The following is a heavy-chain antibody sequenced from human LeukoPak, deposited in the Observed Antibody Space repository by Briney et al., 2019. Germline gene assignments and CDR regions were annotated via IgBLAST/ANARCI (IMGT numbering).Heavy chain of an antibody. CDR2: INSDGSSS. CDR3: ARGRWYSDY. Sequence: PGGSLRLSCIASGFTFSDYWMHWVRQAPGKGLVWVSRINSDGSSSTYADSVKGRFTISRDNAKNTLYLQMNSLRAEDTAVYYCARGRWYSDYWGQGILVTVSS. V-gene: IGHV3-74*01. CDR1: GFTFSDYW. D-gene: IGHD1-26*01. J-gene: IGHJ4*02.